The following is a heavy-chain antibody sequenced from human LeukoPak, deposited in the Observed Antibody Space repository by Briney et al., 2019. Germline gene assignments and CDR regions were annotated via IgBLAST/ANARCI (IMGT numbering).Heavy chain of an antibody. J-gene: IGHJ6*02. Sequence: GGSLRLSCAASGFTFSSYSMNWVRQAPGEGLEWVSSISSSSSYIYYADSVKGRFTISRDNVKNSLYLQMNSLRAEDTAVYYCASEKVAYYDFWSGYYSDSAHYYYGMDVWDQGTTVTVSS. CDR1: GFTFSSYS. CDR2: ISSSSSYI. CDR3: ASEKVAYYDFWSGYYSDSAHYYYGMDV. V-gene: IGHV3-21*01. D-gene: IGHD3-3*01.